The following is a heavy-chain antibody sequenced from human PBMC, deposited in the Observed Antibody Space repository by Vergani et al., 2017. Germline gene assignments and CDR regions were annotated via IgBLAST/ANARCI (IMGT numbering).Heavy chain of an antibody. V-gene: IGHV3-7*03. CDR1: GFTFSSYW. J-gene: IGHJ4*02. CDR2: IKQDGSEK. Sequence: EVQLVESGGGLVQPGGSLRLSCAASGFTFSSYWMSWVRQAPGKGLEWVANIKQDGSEKYYVDSVKGRFTISRDNAKNSLYLQMNSLRAEDTAVYYCARGPRGYYYDSSGYYFDYWGQGTLVTVSS. D-gene: IGHD3-22*01. CDR3: ARGPRGYYYDSSGYYFDY.